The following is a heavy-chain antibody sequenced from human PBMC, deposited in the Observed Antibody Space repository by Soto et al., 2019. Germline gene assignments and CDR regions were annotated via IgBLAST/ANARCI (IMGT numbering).Heavy chain of an antibody. D-gene: IGHD3-16*01. CDR2: IIPLFGTP. CDR1: GGTFDNSG. CDR3: ATDWGSCWDEGLGN. J-gene: IGHJ4*02. V-gene: IGHV1-69*18. Sequence: QVQLVQSGAELKTPGSSVKVSCKTSGGTFDNSGFNWVRQAPGQGLEWMGRIIPLFGTPKYAQRFQGRVTITADASTATAFMELSNLRSEDTAVYFCATDWGSCWDEGLGNWGQGTLVSVSS.